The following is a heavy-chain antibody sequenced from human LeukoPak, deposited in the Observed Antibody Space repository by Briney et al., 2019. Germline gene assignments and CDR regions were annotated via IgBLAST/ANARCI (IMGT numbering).Heavy chain of an antibody. J-gene: IGHJ4*02. CDR3: ARQWLVSPLFDY. V-gene: IGHV4-34*01. D-gene: IGHD6-19*01. Sequence: SETLSLTCAVYGGSLSGYYWSWIRQPPGKGLEWIGEINHSGGTNYNPSLKSRVIISVDTSKNQLSLKLSSMTAADTAVYYCARQWLVSPLFDYWGQGTLVTVSS. CDR2: INHSGGT. CDR1: GGSLSGYY.